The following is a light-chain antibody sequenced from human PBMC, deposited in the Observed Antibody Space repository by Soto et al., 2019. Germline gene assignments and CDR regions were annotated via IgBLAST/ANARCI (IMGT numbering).Light chain of an antibody. V-gene: IGKV3-15*01. J-gene: IGKJ5*01. CDR2: GPS. CDR3: QQYDYWPIP. Sequence: EIVMTQSPATLSVSPGERATLSCRASQSVRSNLAWYQQKPGQAPRLLIYGPSTRATGIPARFSGSGSGTDFTLTITSVQSEVLAGYSFQQYDYWPIPVGEGTRLEIK. CDR1: QSVRSN.